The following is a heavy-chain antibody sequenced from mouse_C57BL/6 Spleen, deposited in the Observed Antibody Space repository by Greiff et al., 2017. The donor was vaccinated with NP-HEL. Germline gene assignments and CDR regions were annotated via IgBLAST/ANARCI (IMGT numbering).Heavy chain of an antibody. CDR3: ARGTGSSYDYAMDY. CDR2: IYPRDGST. Sequence: QVQLQQSGPELVKPGASVKLSCKASGYTFTSYDINWVKQRPGQGLEWIGWIYPRDGSTKYNEKFKGKATLTVDTSSSTAYMELHSLTSEDSAVYFCARGTGSSYDYAMDYWGQGTSVTVSS. J-gene: IGHJ4*01. CDR1: GYTFTSYD. D-gene: IGHD1-1*01. V-gene: IGHV1-85*01.